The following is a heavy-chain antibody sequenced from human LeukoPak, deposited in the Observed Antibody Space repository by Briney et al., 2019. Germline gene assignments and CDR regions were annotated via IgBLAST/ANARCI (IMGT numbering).Heavy chain of an antibody. D-gene: IGHD3-10*01. J-gene: IGHJ4*02. Sequence: SETLSLTCTVSGGSISSYYWNWIRQPAGKGLEWIGRIYSTGSTNYNPSLESRVTISVDTSKNQFSLKLSSVTAADTAVYYCARDYGSGSNFDYWGQGTLVAVSS. V-gene: IGHV4-4*07. CDR1: GGSISSYY. CDR3: ARDYGSGSNFDY. CDR2: IYSTGST.